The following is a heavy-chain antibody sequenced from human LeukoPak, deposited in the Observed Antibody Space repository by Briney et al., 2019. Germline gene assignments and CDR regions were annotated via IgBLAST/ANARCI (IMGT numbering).Heavy chain of an antibody. CDR3: ARTDPASLGYFDY. J-gene: IGHJ4*02. Sequence: GGSLRLSCAASGFTLSNSWMSWVRQAPGKGLEWVANIKKDGSVEKYVDSVKDRFTISRDNAKNSLYLQVNSLRVEDTAMYYCARTDPASLGYFDYWGQGILVTVSS. V-gene: IGHV3-7*01. CDR2: IKKDGSVE. D-gene: IGHD6-25*01. CDR1: GFTLSNSW.